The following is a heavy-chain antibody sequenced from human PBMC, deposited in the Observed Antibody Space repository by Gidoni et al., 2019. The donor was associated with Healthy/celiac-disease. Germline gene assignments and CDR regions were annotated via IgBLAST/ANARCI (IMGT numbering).Heavy chain of an antibody. J-gene: IGHJ5*02. D-gene: IGHD1-26*01. Sequence: EVQLLESGGGLVQPGGSLRLSCAASGFTFSSYAMSWVRQAPGKGLGWVSAISGSGGSTYYADSVKGRFTISRDNSKNTLYLQMNSLRAEDTAVYYCAKVWRSGSYEGNRFDPWGQGTLVTVSS. CDR2: ISGSGGST. CDR3: AKVWRSGSYEGNRFDP. CDR1: GFTFSSYA. V-gene: IGHV3-23*01.